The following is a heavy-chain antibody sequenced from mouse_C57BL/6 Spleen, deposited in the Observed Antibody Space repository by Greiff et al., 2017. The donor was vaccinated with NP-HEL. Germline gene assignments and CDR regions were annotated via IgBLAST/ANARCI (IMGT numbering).Heavy chain of an antibody. V-gene: IGHV1-52*01. Sequence: QVQLQQPGAELVRPGSSVKLSCKASGYTFTSYWMNWVKQRPIQGLEWIGNIDPSDSETHYNQKFKDKATVTVDKSSSTAYMQLSSLTSEDAAVYYGARIAYGADMDYWGQGTTLTVSS. J-gene: IGHJ2*01. CDR1: GYTFTSYW. D-gene: IGHD1-1*02. CDR2: IDPSDSET. CDR3: ARIAYGADMDY.